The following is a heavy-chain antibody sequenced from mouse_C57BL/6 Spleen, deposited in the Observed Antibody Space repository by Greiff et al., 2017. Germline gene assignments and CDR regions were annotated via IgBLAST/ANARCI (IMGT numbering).Heavy chain of an antibody. V-gene: IGHV1-55*01. D-gene: IGHD2-4*01. CDR1: GYTFTSYW. CDR2: IYPGSGST. CDR3: ARGYDYAFYAMDY. J-gene: IGHJ4*01. Sequence: QVQLQQSGAELVKPGASVKMSCKASGYTFTSYWITWVKQRPGQGLEWIGDIYPGSGSTNYNEKFKSKATLTVDTSSSTAYMQLSSLTSEDSAVYYCARGYDYAFYAMDYWGQGTSVTVSS.